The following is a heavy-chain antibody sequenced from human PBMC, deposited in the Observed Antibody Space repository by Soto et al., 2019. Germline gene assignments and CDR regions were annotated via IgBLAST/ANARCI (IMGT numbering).Heavy chain of an antibody. V-gene: IGHV4-34*01. D-gene: IGHD2-2*01. CDR1: GGSFSGFD. Sequence: QVQLQQWGAGLLKPSETLSLTCAVYGGSFSGFDWSWIRQLPGKGLEWNGEIYHSGSTNHNPSLKSRVTMSVDTSKNQFSLKLSSVTAADTAVYYCARALVVPAAPGHYYGMDVWGQGTTVTVSS. CDR3: ARALVVPAAPGHYYGMDV. J-gene: IGHJ6*02. CDR2: IYHSGST.